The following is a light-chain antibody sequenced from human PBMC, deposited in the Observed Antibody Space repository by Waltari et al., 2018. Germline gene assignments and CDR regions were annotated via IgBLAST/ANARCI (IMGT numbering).Light chain of an antibody. CDR2: GAS. CDR1: QRVSRA. V-gene: IGKV3-20*01. Sequence: EIVLTQSPGTLSLSPGERATLSCRASQRVSRALAWYQQNPGQAPGLLIYGASNRATGIPDRFSGSGSGTDFSLIISRLEPEDFAVYYCQHYVSLPVTFGQGTKVEIK. CDR3: QHYVSLPVT. J-gene: IGKJ1*01.